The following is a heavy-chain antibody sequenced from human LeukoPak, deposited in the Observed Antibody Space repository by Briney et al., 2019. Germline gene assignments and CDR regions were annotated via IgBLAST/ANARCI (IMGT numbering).Heavy chain of an antibody. CDR3: ARAHIVATSVYIIYYYYGMDV. J-gene: IGHJ6*02. D-gene: IGHD5-12*01. CDR2: IKQDGSEK. CDR1: GFTFSSYW. Sequence: PGGSLRLSCAASGFTFSSYWMSCVRQAPGKGLEWAANIKQDGSEKYYVDSVKGRFTISRDNAKNSLYLQMNSLRAEDTAVYYCARAHIVATSVYIIYYYYGMDVWGQGTTVTVSS. V-gene: IGHV3-7*01.